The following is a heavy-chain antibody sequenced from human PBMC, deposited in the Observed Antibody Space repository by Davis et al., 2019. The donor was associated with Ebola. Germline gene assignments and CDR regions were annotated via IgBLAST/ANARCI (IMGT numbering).Heavy chain of an antibody. CDR2: IYSGGST. CDR3: ARDGGCSGGSCYSGGMDV. CDR1: GFTFSSYS. D-gene: IGHD2-15*01. J-gene: IGHJ6*02. V-gene: IGHV3-53*01. Sequence: GESLKISCAASGFTFSSYSMSWVRQAPGKGLEWVSVIYSGGSTYYADSVKGRFTISRDNSKNTLYLQMNSLRAEDTAVYYCARDGGCSGGSCYSGGMDVWGQGTTVTVSS.